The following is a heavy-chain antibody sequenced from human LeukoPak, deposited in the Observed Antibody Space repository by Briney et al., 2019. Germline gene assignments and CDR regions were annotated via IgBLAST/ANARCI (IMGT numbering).Heavy chain of an antibody. D-gene: IGHD3-10*01. CDR2: ISGSGGST. J-gene: IGHJ5*02. CDR3: AKDGQWFGELVRANWFDP. Sequence: GGSLRLSCAASGFTFSSYAMSWVRQAPGKGLEWVSAISGSGGSTYYADSVKGRFTISRDNSKNTLYLQMNSLRAEDTAAYYCAKDGQWFGELVRANWFDPWGQGTLVTVSS. V-gene: IGHV3-23*01. CDR1: GFTFSSYA.